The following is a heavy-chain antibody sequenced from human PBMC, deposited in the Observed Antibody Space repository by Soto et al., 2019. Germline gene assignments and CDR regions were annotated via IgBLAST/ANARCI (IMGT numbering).Heavy chain of an antibody. D-gene: IGHD3-10*01. CDR1: GYTLTELS. V-gene: IGHV1-24*01. J-gene: IGHJ4*02. CDR2: FDPEDADT. Sequence: ASVKVSCKVSGYTLTELSMHWVRQAPGKGLERMGGFDPEDADTIYAQKFQGRVTMTEDTSTDTAYMELSNLRSEDTAVYYCATLKSDLGLSANYFNYFDYWGQRTLLTVSS. CDR3: ATLKSDLGLSANYFNYFDY.